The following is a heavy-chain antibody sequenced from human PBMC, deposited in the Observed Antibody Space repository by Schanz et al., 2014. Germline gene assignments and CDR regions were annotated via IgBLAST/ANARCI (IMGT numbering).Heavy chain of an antibody. V-gene: IGHV3-15*01. CDR3: VRDSFFAFDY. D-gene: IGHD3-22*01. CDR1: GFTLNNAW. CDR2: IKSKTDGGTR. J-gene: IGHJ4*02. Sequence: EVQLLESGGGLVQPGGSLRLSCATSGFTLNNAWMNWVRQAPGKGLQWVARIKSKTDGGTRDYAAPVKGRFTISTDDSKNTVYLQMNSLQTEDTAVYYCVRDSFFAFDYWGQGTLVTVSS.